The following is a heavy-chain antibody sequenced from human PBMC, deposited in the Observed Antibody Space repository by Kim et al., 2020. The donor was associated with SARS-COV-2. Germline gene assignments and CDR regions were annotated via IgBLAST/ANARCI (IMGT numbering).Heavy chain of an antibody. Sequence: PSLKSRVTISVDTSKNQFSLKLSSVTAADTAVYYCARDLKQWLVPGFFDYWGQGTLVTVSS. CDR3: ARDLKQWLVPGFFDY. J-gene: IGHJ4*02. D-gene: IGHD6-19*01. V-gene: IGHV4-39*07.